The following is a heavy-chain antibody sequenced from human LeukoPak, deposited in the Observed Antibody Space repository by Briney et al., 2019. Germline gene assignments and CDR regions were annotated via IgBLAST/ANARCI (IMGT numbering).Heavy chain of an antibody. J-gene: IGHJ3*02. D-gene: IGHD2-21*01. CDR2: IRFTGSYI. CDR1: GFTFSHYS. Sequence: KPGGSLRLSCVASGFTFSHYSMNWVRQAPGKGLEWVSSIRFTGSYIYYADSVKGRFTISRDNAKNSLYLQMNSLRAEDTAVYYCARDSHILLDAFDIWGQGTMVTVSS. CDR3: ARDSHILLDAFDI. V-gene: IGHV3-21*01.